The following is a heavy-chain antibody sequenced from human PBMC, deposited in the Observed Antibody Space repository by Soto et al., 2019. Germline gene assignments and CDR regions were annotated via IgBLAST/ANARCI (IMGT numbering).Heavy chain of an antibody. CDR2: INPNSGGT. Sequence: QVQLVQSGAEVKKPGASVKVSCKASGYTFTGYYMHWVRQAPGQGLEWMGWINPNSGGTNYAQRFQGWVTMTRDTSISTAYMELSRLRSDDTAVYYCARSYGSGSYYGMDVWGQGTTVTVSS. CDR3: ARSYGSGSYYGMDV. J-gene: IGHJ6*02. CDR1: GYTFTGYY. D-gene: IGHD3-10*01. V-gene: IGHV1-2*04.